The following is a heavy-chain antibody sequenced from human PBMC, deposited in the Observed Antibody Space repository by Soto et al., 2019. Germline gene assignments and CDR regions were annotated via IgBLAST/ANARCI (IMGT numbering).Heavy chain of an antibody. D-gene: IGHD3-3*01. Sequence: LKLSCKGSGYSFTRYWIGWVRQMPGKGLEWMGIIYPGDSDTRYSPSFQGQVTISADKSISTAYLQWSSLKASDTAMYYCSARSLYDTVPGRKTCVVRVIWFEGRMVTV. V-gene: IGHV5-51*01. CDR1: GYSFTRYW. J-gene: IGHJ3*02. CDR2: IYPGDSDT. CDR3: SARSLYDTVPGRKTCVVRVI.